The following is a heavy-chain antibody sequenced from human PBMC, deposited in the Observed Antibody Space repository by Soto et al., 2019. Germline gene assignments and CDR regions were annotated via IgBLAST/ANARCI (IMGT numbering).Heavy chain of an antibody. CDR2: INPSGGST. CDR1: GYTFTSYY. V-gene: IGHV1-46*03. Sequence: QVQLVQSGAEVKKPGASVKVSCKASGYTFTSYYMHWVRQAPGQGLEWMGIINPSGGSTSYAQKFQGRVTMTRDTYTITVYMELSSLRSEDTAVSYCARGYDFWTGYYYMDVWGKGTTVTVSS. J-gene: IGHJ6*03. CDR3: ARGYDFWTGYYYMDV. D-gene: IGHD3-3*01.